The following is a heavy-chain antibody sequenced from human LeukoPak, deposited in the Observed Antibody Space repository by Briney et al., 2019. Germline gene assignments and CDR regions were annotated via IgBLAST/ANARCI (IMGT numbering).Heavy chain of an antibody. CDR3: AREGCGSTSCSAYWSFDL. J-gene: IGHJ2*01. CDR2: IYSGGST. V-gene: IGHV3-66*01. D-gene: IGHD2-2*01. Sequence: GGSLRLSCAASEFIVSSNYMSWARQAPGKGLEWVSTIYSGGSTYYADSVKGRFTISRDDSKNTLFLQMNSLRAEDTAVYYCAREGCGSTSCSAYWSFDLWGRGTLVTVSS. CDR1: EFIVSSNY.